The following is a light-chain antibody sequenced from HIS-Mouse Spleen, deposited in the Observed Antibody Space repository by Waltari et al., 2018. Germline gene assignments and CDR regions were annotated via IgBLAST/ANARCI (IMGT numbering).Light chain of an antibody. J-gene: IGLJ1*01. CDR3: SSYAGSNNYV. V-gene: IGLV2-8*01. Sequence: QSALTQPPSASGSPGPSVTIPCTGTSSDLGRFNYFPWYQQHPGKAPKLMLYEVSKRPSGVPDRFSGSKSGNTASLTVSGLQAEDEADYYCSSYAGSNNYVFGTGTKVTVL. CDR1: SSDLGRFNY. CDR2: EVS.